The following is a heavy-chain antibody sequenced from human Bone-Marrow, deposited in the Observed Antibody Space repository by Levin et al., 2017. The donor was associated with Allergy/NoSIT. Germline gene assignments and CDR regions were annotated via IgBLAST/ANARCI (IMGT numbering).Heavy chain of an antibody. CDR2: ISYDGGSK. D-gene: IGHD3-16*02. CDR1: GFSFSEYG. J-gene: IGHJ6*02. V-gene: IGHV3-30*03. Sequence: LGESLKISCAASGFSFSEYGMHWVRQAPGKGLEWVTIISYDGGSKYYADSVKGRLTISRDNSKNTVYLQMNNLRGEDTAVYYCATNPDTTSYRAYYGLDVWGQGTTVIVSS. CDR3: ATNPDTTSYRAYYGLDV.